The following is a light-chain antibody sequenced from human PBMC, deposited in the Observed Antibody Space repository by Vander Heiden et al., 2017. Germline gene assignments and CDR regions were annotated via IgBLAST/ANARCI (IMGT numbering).Light chain of an antibody. CDR2: AAS. V-gene: IGKV1-39*01. Sequence: DIQMAQSPSSLSASVGDRVTITCRASQSISSYLNWYQQKPGKAPKLLIYAASSLQSGVPSRFSGSGSGTDFTLTISSLQPEDFATYYGQQSYSTPPFGGGTKVEIK. CDR1: QSISSY. J-gene: IGKJ4*01. CDR3: QQSYSTPP.